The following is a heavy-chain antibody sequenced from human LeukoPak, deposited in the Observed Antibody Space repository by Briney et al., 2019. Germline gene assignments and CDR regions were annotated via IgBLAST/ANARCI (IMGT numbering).Heavy chain of an antibody. Sequence: GESLKISCKGSGYTFTNYCIGWVRQMPGKGLEWMGVIYPGDSDTTYSPSFQGQVTISADKSIGTAYLQWSSLKASDTAMYYCARRGYDSSGYREAFDIWGQGTMVTVSS. CDR1: GYTFTNYC. D-gene: IGHD3-22*01. J-gene: IGHJ3*02. V-gene: IGHV5-51*01. CDR3: ARRGYDSSGYREAFDI. CDR2: IYPGDSDT.